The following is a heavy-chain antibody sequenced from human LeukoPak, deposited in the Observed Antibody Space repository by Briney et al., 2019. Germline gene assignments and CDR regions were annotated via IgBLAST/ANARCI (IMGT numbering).Heavy chain of an antibody. CDR2: ISHDGMNA. Sequence: GGSLRLSCAASGLHFSGTATSWVRQAPGKGLEWFSAISHDGMNAYYADSVKGRFTISRDNSKKKVSLEMSSLTAAETGVYYCAKDGAQYSSGPECDPRGQGALVTVSP. CDR3: AKDGAQYSSGPECDP. CDR1: GLHFSGTA. V-gene: IGHV3-23*01. D-gene: IGHD6-19*01. J-gene: IGHJ5*02.